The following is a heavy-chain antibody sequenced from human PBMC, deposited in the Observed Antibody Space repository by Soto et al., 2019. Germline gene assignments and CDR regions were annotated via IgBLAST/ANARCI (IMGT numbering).Heavy chain of an antibody. J-gene: IGHJ5*02. D-gene: IGHD1-7*01. CDR3: ARGGNAMYNWNYGWFDP. CDR1: GYTFTSYD. CDR2: MNPNRGNT. V-gene: IGHV1-8*01. Sequence: GASVKVSCKASGYTFTSYDINWVRQATGQGLEWMGWMNPNRGNTGYAQKFQGRVTMTRNTSISTAYMELSSLRSEDTAVSYCARGGNAMYNWNYGWFDPWGQGTLVTVSS.